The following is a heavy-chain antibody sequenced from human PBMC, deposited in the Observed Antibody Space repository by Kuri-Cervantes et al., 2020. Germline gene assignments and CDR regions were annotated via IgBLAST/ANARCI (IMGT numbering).Heavy chain of an antibody. CDR3: ARVDYGDYVGGDY. Sequence: ASVKVSCKASGYTFTSYYMHWVRQAPGQGLEWMGIINPSGGSTSYAQKFQGRVTMTRDTSTSTVYMELRSLRSDDTAGYYCARVDYGDYVGGDYWGQGTLVTVSS. V-gene: IGHV1-46*01. CDR1: GYTFTSYY. D-gene: IGHD4-17*01. CDR2: INPSGGST. J-gene: IGHJ4*02.